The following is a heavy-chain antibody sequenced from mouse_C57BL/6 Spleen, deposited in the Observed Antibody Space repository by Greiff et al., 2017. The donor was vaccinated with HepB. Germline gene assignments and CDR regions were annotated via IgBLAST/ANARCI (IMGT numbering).Heavy chain of an antibody. CDR1: GYAFSSSW. D-gene: IGHD2-4*01. CDR2: IYPGDGDT. Sequence: VQLQQSGPELVKPGASVKISCKASGYAFSSSWMNWVKQRPGKGLEWIGRIYPGDGDTNYNGKFKGKATLTADKSSSTAYMQLSSLTSADSAVYFCASYDYASLAYWGQGTLVTVSA. CDR3: ASYDYASLAY. J-gene: IGHJ3*01. V-gene: IGHV1-82*01.